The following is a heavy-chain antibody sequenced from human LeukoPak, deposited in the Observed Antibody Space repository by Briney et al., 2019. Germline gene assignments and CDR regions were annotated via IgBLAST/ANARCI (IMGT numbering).Heavy chain of an antibody. Sequence: GGSLRLSCAASGFTFSSYGMHWVRQAPGKGLEWVAVISYDGSSKYYADSVKGRFTISRDNSKNTLYLQMNSLRAEDTAVYYCAKFRDSSSWYGYFDYWGQGTLVTVSS. D-gene: IGHD6-13*01. CDR1: GFTFSSYG. CDR3: AKFRDSSSWYGYFDY. J-gene: IGHJ4*02. CDR2: ISYDGSSK. V-gene: IGHV3-30*18.